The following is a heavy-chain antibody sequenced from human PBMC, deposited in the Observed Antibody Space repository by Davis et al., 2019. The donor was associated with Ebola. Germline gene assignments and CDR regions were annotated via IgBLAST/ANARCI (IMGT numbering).Heavy chain of an antibody. CDR1: GFTFSGSA. V-gene: IGHV3-7*01. Sequence: GGSLRLSCAASGFTFSGSAMHWVRQAPGKGLEWVANIKQDGSEKYYVDSVKGRFTISRDNAKNSLYLQMNSLRAEDTAVYYCARVKWELPSFDYWGQGTLVTVSS. CDR3: ARVKWELPSFDY. D-gene: IGHD1-26*01. CDR2: IKQDGSEK. J-gene: IGHJ4*02.